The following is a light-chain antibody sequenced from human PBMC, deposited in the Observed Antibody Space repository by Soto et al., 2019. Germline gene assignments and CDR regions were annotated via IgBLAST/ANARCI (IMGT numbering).Light chain of an antibody. CDR2: AAS. CDR3: QQTYSTAWR. CDR1: QSITTY. Sequence: DIQMAQSPSSLSASIGDRVTITCRASQSITTYLNWYQQKPGKAPNILIYAASSLQGGVPSMFSGSGSGTDFTLTISSLRPEDFATYYCQQTYSTAWRFGQGTKVDLK. J-gene: IGKJ1*01. V-gene: IGKV1-39*01.